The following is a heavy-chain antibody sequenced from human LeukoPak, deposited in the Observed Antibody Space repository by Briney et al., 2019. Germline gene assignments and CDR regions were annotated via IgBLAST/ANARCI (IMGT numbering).Heavy chain of an antibody. J-gene: IGHJ4*02. D-gene: IGHD3-16*02. V-gene: IGHV3-15*01. CDR2: IKSKTDGGTT. CDR3: TTQGDYVWGSYPEYYFDY. Sequence: SWIRQPAGTGLEWVGRIKSKTDGGTTDYAAPVKGRFTISRDDSKNTLYLQMNSLKTEDTAVYYCTTQGDYVWGSYPEYYFDYWGQGTLVTVSS.